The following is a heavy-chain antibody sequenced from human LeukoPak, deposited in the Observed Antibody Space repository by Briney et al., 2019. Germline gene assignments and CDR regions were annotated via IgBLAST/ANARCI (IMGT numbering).Heavy chain of an antibody. J-gene: IGHJ4*02. Sequence: KPGGSLRLSCTASGFTFSSYAMTWVRQAPGKGLEWVSSMSSGSRYLYYADSMRGRFTISRDNAKNSLYLVMNSLRAEDTAIYYCARDRPTGASRVFVVQWGQGTLVTVSS. CDR3: ARDRPTGASRVFVVQ. CDR2: MSSGSRYL. D-gene: IGHD3-3*01. CDR1: GFTFSSYA. V-gene: IGHV3-21*01.